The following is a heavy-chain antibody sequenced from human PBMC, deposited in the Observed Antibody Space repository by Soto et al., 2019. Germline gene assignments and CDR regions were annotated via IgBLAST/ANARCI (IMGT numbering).Heavy chain of an antibody. J-gene: IGHJ4*02. V-gene: IGHV3-23*04. D-gene: IGHD1-7*01. CDR2: IRSSGDTT. CDR1: GFTFSSYS. Sequence: EVQLVESGGDLVQPGGSLRLFCAASGFTFSSYSMSWVRQAPGKGLEWISAIRSSGDTTFYADSVKGRFTISRDNSKNTLYLQMNSLRAEDTAVYYCAKDGRTGTTLGNWGQGTLVTVSP. CDR3: AKDGRTGTTLGN.